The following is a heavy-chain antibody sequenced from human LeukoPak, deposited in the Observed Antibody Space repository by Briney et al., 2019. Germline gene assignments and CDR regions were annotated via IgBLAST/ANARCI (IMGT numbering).Heavy chain of an antibody. D-gene: IGHD6-13*01. V-gene: IGHV5-51*01. CDR2: IYPGDSDT. CDR3: ARLVFSSWSPYYFDY. Sequence: GESLKISCKGSGYSFSTYWIGWVRQMPGQGLEWMGIIYPGDSDTTYSPSFQGQVTISVDKSISTAYLQWSSLKASDTAMYYCARLVFSSWSPYYFDYWGQGTLVTVSS. J-gene: IGHJ4*02. CDR1: GYSFSTYW.